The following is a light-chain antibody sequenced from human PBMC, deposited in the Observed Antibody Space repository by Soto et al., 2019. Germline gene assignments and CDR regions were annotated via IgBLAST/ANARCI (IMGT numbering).Light chain of an antibody. Sequence: EIVMTQSPATLSVSPGEGATLSCRASQSVSSNLAWYQQKPGQTPRLLIYGASTRATGIPARFSGSGSGADFTLTISSLQSEDFAVYYCQQYNNWPITFGQGTRLEIK. CDR2: GAS. J-gene: IGKJ5*01. V-gene: IGKV3-15*01. CDR3: QQYNNWPIT. CDR1: QSVSSN.